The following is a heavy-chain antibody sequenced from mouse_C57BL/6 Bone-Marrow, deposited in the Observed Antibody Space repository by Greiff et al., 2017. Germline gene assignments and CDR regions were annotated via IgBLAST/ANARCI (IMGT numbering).Heavy chain of an antibody. CDR1: GYTFTDYE. V-gene: IGHV1-15*01. J-gene: IGHJ2*01. CDR2: IDPETGGT. CDR3: TRVGYDGYYERDY. D-gene: IGHD2-3*01. Sequence: QVQLKESGAELVRPGASVTLSCKASGYTFTDYEMHWVKQTPVHGLEWIGAIDPETGGTAYNQKFKGKAILTADKSSSPAYMELRSLTSEDSAVYYCTRVGYDGYYERDYWGQGTTLTVSS.